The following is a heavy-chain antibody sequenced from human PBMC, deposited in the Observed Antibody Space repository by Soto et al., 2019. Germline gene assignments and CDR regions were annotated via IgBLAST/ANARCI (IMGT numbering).Heavy chain of an antibody. Sequence: ASVKVSCKASGYTFTSYGISWVRQAPGQGLEWMGWISAYNGNTNYAQRLQGRVTMTTDTSTSTAYMELRSLRFDDTAVYYCARDRGPGGVNWFDPWGQGTLVTVSS. V-gene: IGHV1-18*01. CDR3: ARDRGPGGVNWFDP. D-gene: IGHD3-10*01. CDR1: GYTFTSYG. CDR2: ISAYNGNT. J-gene: IGHJ5*02.